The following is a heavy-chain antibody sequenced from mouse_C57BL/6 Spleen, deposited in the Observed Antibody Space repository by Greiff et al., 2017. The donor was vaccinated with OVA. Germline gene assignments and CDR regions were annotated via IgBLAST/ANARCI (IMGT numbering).Heavy chain of an antibody. Sequence: VQLQQSGAELARPGASVKMSCKASGYTFTSYTMHWVKQRPGQGLEWIGYINPSSGYTKYNQKFKDKATLTADKSSSTAYMRLSSLTSEDSAVYYCARYGITTVVATDAMDYWGQGTSVTVSS. CDR2: INPSSGYT. V-gene: IGHV1-4*01. D-gene: IGHD1-1*01. CDR1: GYTFTSYT. J-gene: IGHJ4*01. CDR3: ARYGITTVVATDAMDY.